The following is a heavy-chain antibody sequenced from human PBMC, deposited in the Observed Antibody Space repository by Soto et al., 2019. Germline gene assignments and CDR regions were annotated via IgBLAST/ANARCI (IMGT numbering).Heavy chain of an antibody. Sequence: QVQLQESGPGLVKPSGTLSLTCAVSGGSISGNNWWTWVRQPPGKGLEWIGEIHHRGNTNYDPSLESGVTLSVDKSKHQCSLKLTSGPAADTAVYCCAGSAPMSAGGFLDFWGQGTRVTVSS. V-gene: IGHV4-4*01. D-gene: IGHD6-6*01. CDR3: AGSAPMSAGGFLDF. CDR1: GGSISGNNW. CDR2: IHHRGNT. J-gene: IGHJ4*02.